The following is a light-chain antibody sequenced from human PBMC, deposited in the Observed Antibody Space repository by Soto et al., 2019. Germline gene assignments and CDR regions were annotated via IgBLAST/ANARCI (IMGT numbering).Light chain of an antibody. CDR1: QDISNY. J-gene: IGKJ5*01. CDR3: QQYDNLLT. CDR2: DAY. Sequence: DIQMTQSPSSLSASVGDRVTITCQASQDISNYLTWYQQKPGKAPKLLIYDAYNLETGGPSRFSGSGSGTDFTFTISSLQPEDIATYYCQQYDNLLTFGQGKRLEIK. V-gene: IGKV1-33*01.